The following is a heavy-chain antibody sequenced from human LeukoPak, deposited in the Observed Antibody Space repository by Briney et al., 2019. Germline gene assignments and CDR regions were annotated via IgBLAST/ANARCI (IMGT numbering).Heavy chain of an antibody. CDR2: IIPILGIA. Sequence: SVKVSCKASGYTFTSYAISWVRQAPGQGLEWMGRIIPILGIANYAQKFQGRVTITADKSTSTAYMELSSLRSEDTAVYYCARTDGYTYNWFDPWGQGTLVTVSS. J-gene: IGHJ5*02. V-gene: IGHV1-69*04. D-gene: IGHD5-24*01. CDR1: GYTFTSYA. CDR3: ARTDGYTYNWFDP.